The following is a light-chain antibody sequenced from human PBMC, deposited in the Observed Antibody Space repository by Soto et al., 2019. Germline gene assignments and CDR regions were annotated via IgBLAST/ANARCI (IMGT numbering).Light chain of an antibody. Sequence: QSALTQPPSASGSPGQSVTISCTGTSSDVGGYNYVCWHQQHPGKAPILMIYGVSKRPAGVPDRFSGSKSGNTASLTVSGLQAEDEADYYCSSYAGSNNFVFGTGTKLTVL. CDR1: SSDVGGYNY. CDR2: GVS. J-gene: IGLJ1*01. CDR3: SSYAGSNNFV. V-gene: IGLV2-8*01.